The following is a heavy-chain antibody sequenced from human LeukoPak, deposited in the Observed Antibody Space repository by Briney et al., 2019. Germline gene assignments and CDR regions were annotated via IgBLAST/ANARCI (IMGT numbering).Heavy chain of an antibody. CDR2: ISAYNGNT. CDR3: ARDRFYRYCSGGGCHAQFDP. D-gene: IGHD2-15*01. V-gene: IGHV1-18*01. Sequence: ASVKVSCKASGYTFTSYGISWVRQAPGQGLEWMGWISAYNGNTNYAQKLQGRVTMTTDTSTSTAYMERRSLRSDDTAVYYCARDRFYRYCSGGGCHAQFDPWGQGTLVTVSS. J-gene: IGHJ5*02. CDR1: GYTFTSYG.